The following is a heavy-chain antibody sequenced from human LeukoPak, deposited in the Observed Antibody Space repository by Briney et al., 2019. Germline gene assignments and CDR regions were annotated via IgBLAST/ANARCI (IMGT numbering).Heavy chain of an antibody. CDR1: GYTFTSYD. CDR3: AREAGYSSSGQPRWGNWFDP. Sequence: ASVKVSCKASGYTFTSYDINWVRQATGQGLEWMGWMNPNSGNTGYAQKFQGRVTMTRNTSISTAYMELSSLRSEDTAVYYCAREAGYSSSGQPRWGNWFDPWGQGTLVTVSS. J-gene: IGHJ5*02. CDR2: MNPNSGNT. V-gene: IGHV1-8*01. D-gene: IGHD6-13*01.